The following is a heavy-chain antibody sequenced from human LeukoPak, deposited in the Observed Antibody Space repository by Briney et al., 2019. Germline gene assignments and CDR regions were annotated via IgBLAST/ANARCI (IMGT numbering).Heavy chain of an antibody. Sequence: SETLSLTCANYGGPFSGFFWSWNRQPPGKGLEWIGEINHSGGTNYNPSLKSRVTISIDASKNQFSLKLTSVTAADTAVYYCARASSYVAAARYDPAWFGPWGQGTPVTVSS. CDR2: INHSGGT. J-gene: IGHJ5*02. D-gene: IGHD4/OR15-4a*01. CDR3: ARASSYVAAARYDPAWFGP. CDR1: GGPFSGFF. V-gene: IGHV4-34*01.